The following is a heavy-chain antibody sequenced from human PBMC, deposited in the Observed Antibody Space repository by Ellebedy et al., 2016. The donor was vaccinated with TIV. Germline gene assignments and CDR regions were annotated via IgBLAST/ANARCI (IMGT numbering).Heavy chain of an antibody. CDR1: GYTFTRSG. J-gene: IGHJ5*01. Sequence: AASVKVSCKASGYTFTRSGMNWVRQAPGQGLEWMGRINTNTGNPTYAQCLTGRFFFSLDPSVSPAYLQISSLKAEDTAFYYCARGSLGSNWYDYWGQGTLATVSS. CDR3: ARGSLGSNWYDY. V-gene: IGHV7-4-1*02. CDR2: INTNTGNP. D-gene: IGHD6-6*01.